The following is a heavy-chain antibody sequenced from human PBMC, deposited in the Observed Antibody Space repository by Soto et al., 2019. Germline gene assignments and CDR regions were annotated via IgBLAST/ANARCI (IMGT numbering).Heavy chain of an antibody. J-gene: IGHJ5*01. V-gene: IGHV3-23*01. CDR2: ISGSGGST. CDR3: ANEHNSSPQNWSHS. D-gene: IGHD4-4*01. CDR1: GFTFSSDA. Sequence: GGSLRLSCAASGFTFSSDAMSWVRQAPGKGLEWVSAISGSGGSTYYADSVKGRFTISRDNSKNTLYLQMNSLRAEDTAVYYCANEHNSSPQNWSHSRGKATLVT.